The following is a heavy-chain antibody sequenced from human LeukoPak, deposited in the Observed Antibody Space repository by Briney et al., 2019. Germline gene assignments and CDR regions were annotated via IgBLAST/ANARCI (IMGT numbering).Heavy chain of an antibody. D-gene: IGHD2-21*02. J-gene: IGHJ5*02. CDR3: ARDNPTRHIVVVTAKNWFDP. V-gene: IGHV5-10-1*01. Sequence: PGESLKISCKGSGYSFTSYWISWVRQMPGKGLEWMGRIDPSDSYTNYSPSFQGHVTISADKSISTAYLQWSSLKASDTAMYYCARDNPTRHIVVVTAKNWFDPWGQGTLVTVSS. CDR2: IDPSDSYT. CDR1: GYSFTSYW.